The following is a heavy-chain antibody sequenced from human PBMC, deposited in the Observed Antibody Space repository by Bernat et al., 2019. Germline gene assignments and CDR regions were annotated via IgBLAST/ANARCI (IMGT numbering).Heavy chain of an antibody. CDR3: TREKLGYNYYYMDV. CDR2: IRSKAYGGTT. V-gene: IGHV3-49*04. D-gene: IGHD1-26*01. CDR1: GFTFGDYA. J-gene: IGHJ6*03. Sequence: EVQLVESGGGLVQPGRSLRLSCTASGFTFGDYAMSWVRQAPGKGLEWVSFIRSKAYGGTTEYAASVKGRFTISRDDSKSIAYLQMNSLETEDTAVYDCTREKLGYNYYYMDVWGKGTTVTVAS.